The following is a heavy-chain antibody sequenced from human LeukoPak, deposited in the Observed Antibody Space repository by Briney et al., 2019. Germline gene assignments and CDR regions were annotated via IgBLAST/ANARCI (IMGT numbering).Heavy chain of an antibody. V-gene: IGHV3-30*03. CDR3: XXEASSGYYRTADY. CDR1: GFSLSDCG. Sequence: PGGSLRLSCAASGFSLSDCGMHWVRQAQGKGPEWVAVITYDGSERHYSDSARGRFIISRDTSKNTVDLQMNNLRPEDTAVYYXXXEASSGYYRTADYWGQGTLVSVSS. D-gene: IGHD3-22*01. J-gene: IGHJ4*02. CDR2: ITYDGSER.